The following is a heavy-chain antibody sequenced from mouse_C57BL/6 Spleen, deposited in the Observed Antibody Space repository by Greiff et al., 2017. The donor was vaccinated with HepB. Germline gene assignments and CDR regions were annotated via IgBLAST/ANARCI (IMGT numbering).Heavy chain of an antibody. J-gene: IGHJ3*01. Sequence: VQLQQSGAELARPGASVKLSCKASGYTFTSYGISWVKQRTGQGLEWIGEIYPRSGNTYYNEKFQGKATLTADKSSSTAYMELRSLTSEESAVYFCARWASEGFAYWGQGTLVTVSA. V-gene: IGHV1-81*01. CDR2: IYPRSGNT. CDR3: ARWASEGFAY. CDR1: GYTFTSYG.